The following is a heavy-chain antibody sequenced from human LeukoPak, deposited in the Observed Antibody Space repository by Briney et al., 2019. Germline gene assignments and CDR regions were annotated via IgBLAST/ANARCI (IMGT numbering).Heavy chain of an antibody. D-gene: IGHD4-17*01. CDR1: GGSFSSYY. J-gene: IGHJ4*02. CDR2: IYYSGST. V-gene: IGHV4-39*07. Sequence: SETLSLTCAVYGGSFSSYYWGWIRQPPGKGLEWIGSIYYSGSTYYNPSLKSRVTISVDTSKNQFSLKLSSVTAADTAVYYCLCMTTVTTLNYWGQGTLVTVSS. CDR3: LCMTTVTTLNY.